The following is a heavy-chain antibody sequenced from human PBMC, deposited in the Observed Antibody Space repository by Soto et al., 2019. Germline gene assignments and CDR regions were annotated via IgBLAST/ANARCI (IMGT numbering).Heavy chain of an antibody. CDR1: GYSFTIYW. J-gene: IGHJ6*02. V-gene: IGHV5-51*01. D-gene: IGHD3-22*01. CDR3: ARHGXRVYYDNSDHYYYGMDV. CDR2: IYPGDSDT. Sequence: GESLKISGKGSGYSFTIYWIGWVRQMPGKGLEWMGIIYPGDSDTRYSPSFQGQVTISADKSISTAYLQWSSLKASDTAMYYCARHGXRVYYDNSDHYYYGMDVWGQGTTVTGSS.